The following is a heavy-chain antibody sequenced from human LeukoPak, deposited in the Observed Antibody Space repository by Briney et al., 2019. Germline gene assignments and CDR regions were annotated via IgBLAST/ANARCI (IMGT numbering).Heavy chain of an antibody. CDR1: GGSISSSSYY. D-gene: IGHD2-15*01. V-gene: IGHV4-39*01. CDR2: IYYSGST. Sequence: SETLSLTCTVSGGSISSSSYYWGWIRQPPGKGLEWIGSIYYSGSTYYNPSLKIRVTISVDTSKNQFSLKLSSVTAADTAVYYCARRGRYCSGGSCYTRYYFDYWGQGTLVTVSS. J-gene: IGHJ4*02. CDR3: ARRGRYCSGGSCYTRYYFDY.